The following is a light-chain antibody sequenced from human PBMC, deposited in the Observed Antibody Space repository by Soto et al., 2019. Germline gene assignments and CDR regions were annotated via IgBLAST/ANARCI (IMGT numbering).Light chain of an antibody. Sequence: QSALTQPASVSGSPGQSITFSCTGASSDVGSYNLVSWYQHHPGKAPKLMIYEVSRRPSGVSNRFSGSKSGNTASLTISGLQAEDEADYYCCSYAGSSTFIYVFGTGTKVTVL. J-gene: IGLJ1*01. V-gene: IGLV2-23*02. CDR3: CSYAGSSTFIYV. CDR1: SSDVGSYNL. CDR2: EVS.